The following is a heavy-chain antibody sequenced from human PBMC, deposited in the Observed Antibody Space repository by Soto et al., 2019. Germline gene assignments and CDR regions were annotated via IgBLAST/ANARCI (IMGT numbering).Heavy chain of an antibody. J-gene: IGHJ4*02. D-gene: IGHD2-15*01. CDR3: AKLVIGYCSGNTCDDY. CDR1: GFTFSYG. V-gene: IGHV3-30*18. Sequence: VQLLESGGGLIQPGGSLRLSCAASGFTFSYGIHWLRQAPGKGLEWVAYISYDSSNKFYADSVKCRYIISRDNSKNTQFLQMNSLRAEYTAVYYCAKLVIGYCSGNTCDDYWGQGTLVAVSS. CDR2: ISYDSSNK.